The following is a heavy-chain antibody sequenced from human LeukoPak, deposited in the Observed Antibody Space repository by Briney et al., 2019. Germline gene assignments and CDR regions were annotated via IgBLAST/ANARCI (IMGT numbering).Heavy chain of an antibody. Sequence: SETLSLTCTVSGGSINSYYWSWIRQPPGKGLEWIAYIYDSGSTSYNPSLKSRVTISVDTSKNRFSLKLNSVTAADTAMYYCAGLFHPALSGNYPFDYWGRGTLVTVSS. CDR2: IYDSGST. J-gene: IGHJ4*02. CDR3: AGLFHPALSGNYPFDY. CDR1: GGSINSYY. D-gene: IGHD1-26*01. V-gene: IGHV4-59*01.